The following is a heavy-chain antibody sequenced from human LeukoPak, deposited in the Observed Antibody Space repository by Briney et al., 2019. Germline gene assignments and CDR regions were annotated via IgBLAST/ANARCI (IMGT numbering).Heavy chain of an antibody. CDR3: ARLVRTTLTDTFDY. Sequence: SETLSLTCTVSGGSISSYYWSWIRQPPGKGLEWIGYIYYSGSTNYNPSLKSRVTTSVDTSKTQFSLKLSSVTAADTAVYYCARLVRTTLTDTFDYWGQGTLVTVSS. D-gene: IGHD4-17*01. V-gene: IGHV4-59*08. CDR2: IYYSGST. CDR1: GGSISSYY. J-gene: IGHJ4*02.